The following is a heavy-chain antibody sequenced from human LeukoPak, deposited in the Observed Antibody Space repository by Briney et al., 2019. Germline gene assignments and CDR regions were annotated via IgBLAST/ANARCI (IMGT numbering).Heavy chain of an antibody. CDR1: GFTFSSYV. V-gene: IGHV3-23*01. CDR3: AKEQLLVAATFVL. Sequence: GGSLRLSCAASGFTFSSYVMNWVRQAPGKGLEWVAGISASGGSIYYADSVKGRFTISRDNSKNTLCLQMNSLRAEDTAVYYCAKEQLLVAATFVLWGQGTLVTVSS. CDR2: ISASGGSI. J-gene: IGHJ5*02. D-gene: IGHD2-15*01.